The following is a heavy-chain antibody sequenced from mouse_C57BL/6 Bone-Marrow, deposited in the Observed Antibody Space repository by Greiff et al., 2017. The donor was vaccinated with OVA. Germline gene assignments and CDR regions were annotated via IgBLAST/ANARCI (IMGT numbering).Heavy chain of an antibody. CDR2: IDPETGGT. V-gene: IGHV1-15*01. CDR3: TRLGWDERYFDV. J-gene: IGHJ1*03. D-gene: IGHD4-1*01. CDR1: GYTFTDYE. Sequence: QVHVKQSGAELVRPGASVTLSCKASGYTFTDYEMHWVKQTPVHGLEWIGAIDPETGGTAYNQKFKGKAILTADKSSSTAYMELRSLTSEDSAVYYCTRLGWDERYFDVWGTGTTVTVSS.